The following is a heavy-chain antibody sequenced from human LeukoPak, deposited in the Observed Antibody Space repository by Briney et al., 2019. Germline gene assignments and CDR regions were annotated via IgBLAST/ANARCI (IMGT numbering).Heavy chain of an antibody. V-gene: IGHV5-51*01. CDR2: IYPLDSIT. CDR3: ARLAPDYADYWFDP. Sequence: GESLKISCQTSGYDFSTKWIGWVRQMPGKGLEWMGIIYPLDSITRYRPSFQGHVTISADTSINTAYLQWPSLKPSDTAIYYCARLAPDYADYWFDPWGQGTLVTVSS. J-gene: IGHJ5*02. D-gene: IGHD4-17*01. CDR1: GYDFSTKW.